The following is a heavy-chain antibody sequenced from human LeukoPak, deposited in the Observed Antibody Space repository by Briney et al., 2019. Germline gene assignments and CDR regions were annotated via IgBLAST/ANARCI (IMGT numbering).Heavy chain of an antibody. J-gene: IGHJ5*02. CDR3: AKDLLRDRWFGES. CDR1: GFTFDDYA. D-gene: IGHD3-10*01. CDR2: ISWNSGSI. V-gene: IGHV3-9*01. Sequence: GGSLRLSCAASGFTFDDYAMHWVRQAPGKGLEWVSGISWNSGSIGYADSVKGRFTISRDNAKNSLYLQMDSLRPEDTAVYYCAKDLLRDRWFGESWGQGTLVTVSS.